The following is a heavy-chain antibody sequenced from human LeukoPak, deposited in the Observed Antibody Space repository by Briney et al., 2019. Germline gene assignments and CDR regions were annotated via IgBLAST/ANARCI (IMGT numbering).Heavy chain of an antibody. Sequence: GGSLRLSRAASGFTFSSYAMSWVRQAPGKGLEWVSAISGSGGSTYYADSVKGRFTISRDNSKNTLYLQMNSLRAEDTAVYYCAKETSPYSSGPRGAFDIWDQGIMVTVSS. CDR2: ISGSGGST. D-gene: IGHD6-19*01. CDR1: GFTFSSYA. CDR3: AKETSPYSSGPRGAFDI. V-gene: IGHV3-23*01. J-gene: IGHJ3*02.